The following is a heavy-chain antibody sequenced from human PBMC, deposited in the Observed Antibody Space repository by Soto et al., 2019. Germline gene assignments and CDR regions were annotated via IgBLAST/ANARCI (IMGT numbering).Heavy chain of an antibody. CDR2: INAGNGNT. J-gene: IGHJ4*02. CDR3: ARVRGLTFIAVGY. D-gene: IGHD6-19*01. Sequence: QVQLVQSGAEVKKPGASMKVSCKASGYTFTSYAMHWVRQAPGQRLEWMGWINAGNGNTKYSQKFQGRVTITRDTSASTAYMELSSLRSEDTAVYYCARVRGLTFIAVGYWGQGTLVTVSS. CDR1: GYTFTSYA. V-gene: IGHV1-3*01.